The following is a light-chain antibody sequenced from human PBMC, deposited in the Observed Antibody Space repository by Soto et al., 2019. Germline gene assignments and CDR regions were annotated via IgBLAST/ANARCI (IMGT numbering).Light chain of an antibody. V-gene: IGKV1-5*01. CDR2: DAS. CDR3: QQYDTYWT. CDR1: QSINNW. J-gene: IGKJ1*01. Sequence: DIQMTQSPSTLSASVGDRFTITCRASQSINNWLAWYQQKPGKAPKLLIYDASNLEGGVPLRFSGSGSGTEFTLTISSLQPDDSATYYCQQYDTYWTFGQGTKVDIK.